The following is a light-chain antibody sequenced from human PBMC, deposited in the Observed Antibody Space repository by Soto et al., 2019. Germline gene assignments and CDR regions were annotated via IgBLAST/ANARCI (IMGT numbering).Light chain of an antibody. J-gene: IGLJ2*01. CDR1: SSDVGHYKF. CDR3: GSYTTTSNQVV. CDR2: DVS. V-gene: IGLV2-14*03. Sequence: AVVTQPAYVSGSPGQSITSSCTGTSSDVGHYKFVSWYQQHPGTAPILMIYDVSNRPAGVSIRFSGSKSGNTASLTISGIQADDEADYYCGSYTTTSNQVVFGEGTKPTVL.